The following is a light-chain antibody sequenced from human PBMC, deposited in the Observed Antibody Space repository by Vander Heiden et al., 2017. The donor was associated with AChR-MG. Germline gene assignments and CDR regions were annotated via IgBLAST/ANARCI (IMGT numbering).Light chain of an antibody. CDR2: QKD. Sequence: SSKLTQPPSVPVPPGQTATITCSGDNLGDKYVSWYQQKPGQPPLLVIYQKDKRPSAIPERFSGSNSGNTATLTISGTQSVDEADFFCQAWDSRSNWVFGGGTKLTVL. CDR3: QAWDSRSNWV. J-gene: IGLJ3*02. V-gene: IGLV3-1*01. CDR1: NLGDKY.